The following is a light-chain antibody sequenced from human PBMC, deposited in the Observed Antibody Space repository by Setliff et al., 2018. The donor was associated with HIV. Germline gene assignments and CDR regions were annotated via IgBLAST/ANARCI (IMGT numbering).Light chain of an antibody. CDR2: EGS. V-gene: IGLV2-14*02. Sequence: QSALTQPASVSGSPGQSITISCTGTSSDVGSYNLVSWYQQHPGKAPKLMIYEGSERPSGVSNRFSASKSGNTASLTISGLQAEDEADYYCRACGWPISWLFGGGTK. J-gene: IGLJ2*01. CDR1: SSDVGSYNL. CDR3: RACGWPISWL.